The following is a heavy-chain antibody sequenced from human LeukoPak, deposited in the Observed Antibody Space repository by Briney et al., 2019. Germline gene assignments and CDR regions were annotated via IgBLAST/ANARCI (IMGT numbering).Heavy chain of an antibody. D-gene: IGHD3-22*01. CDR3: ARDVYYDSSGYYYGGGFDY. CDR2: TYYRSKWYN. CDR1: GDSDSSNSAA. Sequence: SQTLSLTCAISGDSDSSNSAAWNWIRQSPSRGLEWLGRTYYRSKWYNDYAVSVKSRITINPDTSKNQFSLQLNSVTPEDTAVYYCARDVYYDSSGYYYGGGFDYWGQGTLVTVSS. J-gene: IGHJ4*02. V-gene: IGHV6-1*01.